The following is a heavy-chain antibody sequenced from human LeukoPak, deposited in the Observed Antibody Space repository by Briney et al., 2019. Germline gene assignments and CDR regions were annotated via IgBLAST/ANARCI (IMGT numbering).Heavy chain of an antibody. CDR3: AKDMRRITMIVVVTPQPSFDY. Sequence: GGSLRLSCAASGFTFDDYAMHWVRQTPGKGLEWVSGISWNSGSIGYADSVKGRFTISRDNAKNSLYLQMNSLRAEDTALYYCAKDMRRITMIVVVTPQPSFDYWGQGTLVTVSS. J-gene: IGHJ4*02. CDR2: ISWNSGSI. V-gene: IGHV3-9*01. D-gene: IGHD3-22*01. CDR1: GFTFDDYA.